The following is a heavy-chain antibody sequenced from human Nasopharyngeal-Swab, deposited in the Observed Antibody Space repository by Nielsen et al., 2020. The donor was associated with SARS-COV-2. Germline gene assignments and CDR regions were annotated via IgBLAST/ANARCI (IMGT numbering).Heavy chain of an antibody. V-gene: IGHV4-34*01. Sequence: SETLSLTCAVYGGSFSGYYWSWIRQPPGKGLEWIGEINHSGSTNYNPSLMSRVTISVDTSKNQFSLTLSSVTAADTAVYYCARGWGSNWNYPIYYYYYGMDVWGQGTTVTVSS. CDR2: INHSGST. CDR1: GGSFSGYY. J-gene: IGHJ6*02. D-gene: IGHD1-7*01. CDR3: ARGWGSNWNYPIYYYYYGMDV.